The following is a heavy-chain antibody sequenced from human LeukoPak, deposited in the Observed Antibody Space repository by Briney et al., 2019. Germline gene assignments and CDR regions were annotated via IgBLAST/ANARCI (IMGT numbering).Heavy chain of an antibody. J-gene: IGHJ5*02. D-gene: IGHD2-15*01. V-gene: IGHV1-2*02. Sequence: ASVKVSCKASGYTSTGYYMHWVRQAPGQGLEWMGWINPNSGGTNYAQKFQGRVTMTRDTSISTAYMELSRLRSDDTAVYYCARRTNDCSGGSCYSTWFDPWGQGTLVTVSS. CDR2: INPNSGGT. CDR1: GYTSTGYY. CDR3: ARRTNDCSGGSCYSTWFDP.